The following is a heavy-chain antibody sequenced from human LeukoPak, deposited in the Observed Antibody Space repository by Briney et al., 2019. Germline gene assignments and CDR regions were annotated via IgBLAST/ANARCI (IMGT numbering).Heavy chain of an antibody. CDR2: INLEGTEK. CDR1: GFSFSRYW. CDR3: AKGRNWNYFDY. V-gene: IGHV3-7*03. Sequence: GGSLRLSCEASGFSFSRYWMNWVRQAPGKGLEWVANINLEGTEKYYLNSVEGRFSISRDNAKNSLYLQMNSLRAEDTAVYYCAKGRNWNYFDYWGQGTLVTVSS. J-gene: IGHJ4*02. D-gene: IGHD1-1*01.